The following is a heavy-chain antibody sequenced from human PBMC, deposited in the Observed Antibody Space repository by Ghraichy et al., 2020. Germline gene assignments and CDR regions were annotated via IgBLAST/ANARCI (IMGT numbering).Heavy chain of an antibody. CDR2: ITGSGGNK. Sequence: GGSLRLSCAASGFTFSNYDMSWVRQAPGKGLEWVSSITGSGGNKYYADSVMGRFTISRDSSRNMLYLQMSSLRAEDTAVYFCVARPGPEVYDIGDHWGQGARVTVSS. V-gene: IGHV3-23*01. CDR3: VARPGPEVYDIGDH. J-gene: IGHJ4*02. D-gene: IGHD2-8*01. CDR1: GFTFSNYD.